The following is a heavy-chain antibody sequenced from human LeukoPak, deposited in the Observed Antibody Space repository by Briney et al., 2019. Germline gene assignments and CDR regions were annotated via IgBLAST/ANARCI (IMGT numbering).Heavy chain of an antibody. V-gene: IGHV3-48*01. CDR3: ARDRAGWLQWDAFDI. CDR2: ISSSSSTI. J-gene: IGHJ3*02. D-gene: IGHD5-24*01. CDR1: GFTFSSYS. Sequence: GGSLRLSCAASGFTFSSYSMNWVRQAPGKGLEWVSYISSSSSTIYYADSVKGRFTISRDNAKNSLYLQMNSLRAEDTAVYYCARDRAGWLQWDAFDIWGQGTMVTVSS.